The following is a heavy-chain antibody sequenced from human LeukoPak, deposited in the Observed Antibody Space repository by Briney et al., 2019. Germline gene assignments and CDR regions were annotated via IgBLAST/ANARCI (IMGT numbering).Heavy chain of an antibody. CDR2: IYYSGST. J-gene: IGHJ5*02. D-gene: IGHD2-2*01. V-gene: IGHV4-59*08. CDR3: ASYVVGRNWFDP. CDR1: GGSISSYY. Sequence: RSSETLSLTCTVSGGSISSYYWSWIRQPPGKGLEWIGYIYYSGSTNYNPSLKSRVTISVDTSKNQFSLKLSSVTAADTAVYYCASYVVGRNWFDPWGQGTLVTASS.